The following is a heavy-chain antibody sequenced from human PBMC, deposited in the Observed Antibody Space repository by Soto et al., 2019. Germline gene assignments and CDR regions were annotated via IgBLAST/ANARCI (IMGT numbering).Heavy chain of an antibody. Sequence: QVQLVDSGGGVVQPGGSLRLSCAASGFTFGRHGMHWVRQAPGKGLVWVAVIGSDGARDSYADSMKGRFSISRDNGQNTLYLQINSLRVEDSVVYYCARDDDYPDKGLDYWGQGTLVTVSS. CDR1: GFTFGRHG. J-gene: IGHJ4*02. CDR2: IGSDGARD. V-gene: IGHV3-33*01. D-gene: IGHD4-17*01. CDR3: ARDDDYPDKGLDY.